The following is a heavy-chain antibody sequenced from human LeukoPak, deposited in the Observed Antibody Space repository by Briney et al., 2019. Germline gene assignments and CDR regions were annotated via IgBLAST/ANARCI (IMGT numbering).Heavy chain of an antibody. Sequence: ASVKVSCKASGYTFTSYYMHWVRQAPGQGLEWMGIINPSGGSTSYAQKFQGRVTKTRDTSTSTVYMELSSLRSEDTAVYYCARDLAGSSSWLRRPYDYWGQGTLVTVSS. CDR2: INPSGGST. D-gene: IGHD6-13*01. CDR3: ARDLAGSSSWLRRPYDY. J-gene: IGHJ4*02. V-gene: IGHV1-46*01. CDR1: GYTFTSYY.